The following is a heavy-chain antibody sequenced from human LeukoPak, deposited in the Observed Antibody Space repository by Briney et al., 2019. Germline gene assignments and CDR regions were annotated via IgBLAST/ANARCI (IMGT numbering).Heavy chain of an antibody. D-gene: IGHD3/OR15-3a*01. J-gene: IGHJ5*02. Sequence: GESLKISCKGSGYSFTSYWIGWVRQMPGKGLEWMGIIYPGDSDTRYSPSFQGQVTISADKSISTAYLQWSSLKASDTAMYYCARFSWAGYYQRHSNWFDPWGQGTLVNVSS. CDR3: ARFSWAGYYQRHSNWFDP. V-gene: IGHV5-51*01. CDR2: IYPGDSDT. CDR1: GYSFTSYW.